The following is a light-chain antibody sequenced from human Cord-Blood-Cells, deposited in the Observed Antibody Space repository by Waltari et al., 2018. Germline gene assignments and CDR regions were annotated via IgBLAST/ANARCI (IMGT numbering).Light chain of an antibody. CDR3: QQYGSSPYS. V-gene: IGKV3-20*01. CDR1: QSASRLS. J-gene: IGKJ2*03. Sequence: ILLTQSPGTAPWSPCHRATVSCRASQSASRLSLARDQQQPGQAPSLHIYGAPSRATGSPDRFSGSGSGTDFTLTISRVETEYFAVYYCQQYGSSPYSFGQGTKLESK. CDR2: GAP.